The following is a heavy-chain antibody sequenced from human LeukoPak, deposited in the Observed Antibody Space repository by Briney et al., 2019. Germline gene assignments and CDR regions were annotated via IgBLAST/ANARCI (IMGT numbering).Heavy chain of an antibody. D-gene: IGHD3-10*01. Sequence: SETLSLTCTVSGGSISSSSYYWGWIRQPPGKGLEWIGSIYYSGSTYYNPSLRSRVSISVDTSKNQFSLKLSSVTAADTAVYSCAGFTFFRGVITFDYWGQGTLVTVSS. CDR3: AGFTFFRGVITFDY. J-gene: IGHJ4*02. V-gene: IGHV4-39*07. CDR2: IYYSGST. CDR1: GGSISSSSYY.